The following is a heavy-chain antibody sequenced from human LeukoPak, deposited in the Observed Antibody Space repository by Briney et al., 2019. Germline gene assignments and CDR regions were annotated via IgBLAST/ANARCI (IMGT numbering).Heavy chain of an antibody. CDR1: GGSISSSSYY. CDR2: IYYSGST. CDR3: ARRGGSGSYRIDY. D-gene: IGHD3-10*01. J-gene: IGHJ4*02. Sequence: ASETLSLTCTVSGGSISSSSYYWGWIRQPPGKGLEWIGSIYYSGSTYYNPSLQSRVTISVDTSKNQFSLKLSSVTAADTAVYYCARRGGSGSYRIDYWGQGTLVTVSS. V-gene: IGHV4-39*01.